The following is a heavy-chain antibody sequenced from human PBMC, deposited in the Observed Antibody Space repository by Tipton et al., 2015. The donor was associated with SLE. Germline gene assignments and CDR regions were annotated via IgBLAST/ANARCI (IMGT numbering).Heavy chain of an antibody. CDR3: ASELLDAFDI. D-gene: IGHD2-15*01. CDR1: GYIFSTYG. Sequence: QLVQSGAEVKKPGASVKVSCRASGYIFSTYGISWVRQAPGQGLEWMGWINPYNDNTDYVELLQGRVTMTTDTSTGTAYMELTSLNSDDTAIYYCASELLDAFDIWGQGTMVTVSS. V-gene: IGHV1-18*01. J-gene: IGHJ3*02. CDR2: INPYNDNT.